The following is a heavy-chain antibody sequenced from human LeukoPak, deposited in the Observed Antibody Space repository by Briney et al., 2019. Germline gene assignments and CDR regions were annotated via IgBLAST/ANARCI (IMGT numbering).Heavy chain of an antibody. V-gene: IGHV1-18*04. CDR2: ISAYNGNT. D-gene: IGHD3-9*01. Sequence: GPSVKVSCKASGYTFTSYGISWVRQAPGQGLEWMGWISAYNGNTNYAQKLQGRVTMTTDTSTSTAYMELRSLRSDDTAVYYCARMGPRYFDWLFAYYFDYWGQGTLVTVSS. J-gene: IGHJ4*02. CDR3: ARMGPRYFDWLFAYYFDY. CDR1: GYTFTSYG.